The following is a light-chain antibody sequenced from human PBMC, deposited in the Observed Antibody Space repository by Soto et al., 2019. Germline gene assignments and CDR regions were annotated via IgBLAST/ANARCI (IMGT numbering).Light chain of an antibody. J-gene: IGLJ1*01. Sequence: QSVLTQPASVSGSRGQSITITCTGSTSDIGSYNYVSWYLQDPGKAPKLIIYDVSYRPSGVSNRFFGSKSGNTASLTISALQAEDEADYYCSSYTSSSTYVFGTGTKLTVL. CDR3: SSYTSSSTYV. CDR2: DVS. CDR1: TSDIGSYNY. V-gene: IGLV2-14*01.